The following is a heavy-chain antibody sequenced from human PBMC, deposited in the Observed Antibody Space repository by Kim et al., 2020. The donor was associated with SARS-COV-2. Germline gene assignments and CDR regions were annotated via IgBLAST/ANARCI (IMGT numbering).Heavy chain of an antibody. CDR3: ASDSVGYDYVWGSYRYY. V-gene: IGHV3-7*03. D-gene: IGHD3-16*02. J-gene: IGHJ6*01. CDR1: GFTFSSSW. CDR2: IKQDGSEQ. Sequence: VGSLRLSCAASGFTFSSSWMSWVRQAPGKGLEWVANIKQDGSEQYYVDSVKGRFTISRDNAKNSLYLQMNSLRAEDTAVYYCASDSVGYDYVWGSYRYY.